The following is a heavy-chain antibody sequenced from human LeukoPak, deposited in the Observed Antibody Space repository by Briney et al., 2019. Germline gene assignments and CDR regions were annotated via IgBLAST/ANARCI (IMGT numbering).Heavy chain of an antibody. CDR1: GGSISSYY. CDR2: IYYSGST. V-gene: IGHV4-59*01. Sequence: PSETLSLTCTDSGGSISSYYWSWIRQPPGKGLEWIGYIYYSGSTNYNPSLKSRVTISVDTSKNQFSLKLSSVTAADTAVYYCARERGQYYDYVWGSYRSRDYFDYWGQGTLVTVSS. CDR3: ARERGQYYDYVWGSYRSRDYFDY. D-gene: IGHD3-16*02. J-gene: IGHJ4*02.